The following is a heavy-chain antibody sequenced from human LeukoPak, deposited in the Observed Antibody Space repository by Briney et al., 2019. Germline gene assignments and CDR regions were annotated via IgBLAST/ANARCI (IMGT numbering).Heavy chain of an antibody. J-gene: IGHJ4*02. D-gene: IGHD3-16*01. V-gene: IGHV3-7*01. Sequence: GGSLRLSCAASGFTFSSYWMTWVRQAPGKGLEWVANIKHNGDELNYVGSVEGRFTISRDNAKNSLYLHMTSLRAEDTAVYYCARELRTFDSWGQGTLVTVSS. CDR2: IKHNGDEL. CDR3: ARELRTFDS. CDR1: GFTFSSYW.